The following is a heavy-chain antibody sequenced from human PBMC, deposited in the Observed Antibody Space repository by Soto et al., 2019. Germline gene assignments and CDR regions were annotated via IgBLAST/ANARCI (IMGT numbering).Heavy chain of an antibody. J-gene: IGHJ4*02. Sequence: GGSLRLSCAASGFTFSSYAMSWVRQAPGKGLEWVSAISGSGGSTYYADSVKGRFTISRDNSKNTLYLQMNSLRAEDTAVYYCAKDGGSLRYFDWLSHFDYWGQGTLVTVS. V-gene: IGHV3-23*01. CDR3: AKDGGSLRYFDWLSHFDY. CDR1: GFTFSSYA. D-gene: IGHD3-9*01. CDR2: ISGSGGST.